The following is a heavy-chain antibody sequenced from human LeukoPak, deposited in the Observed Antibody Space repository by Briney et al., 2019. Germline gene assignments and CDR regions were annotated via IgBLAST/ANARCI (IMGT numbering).Heavy chain of an antibody. CDR1: GDSISSGSFY. CDR2: IYYSGST. Sequence: SETLSLTCTVSGDSISSGSFYWGWIRQPPGKGLEWIGSIYYSGSTYYNPSLKSRVTISVDRSKNQFSLKLISVTAADTAVYYCARGYCSETTCYRDMATILPDYWGRGTLVTVSS. V-gene: IGHV4-39*07. J-gene: IGHJ4*02. CDR3: ARGYCSETTCYRDMATILPDY. D-gene: IGHD2-2*02.